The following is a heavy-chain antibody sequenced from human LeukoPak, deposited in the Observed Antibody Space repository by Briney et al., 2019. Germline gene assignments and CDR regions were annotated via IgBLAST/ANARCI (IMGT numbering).Heavy chain of an antibody. V-gene: IGHV2-5*02. CDR3: AHLYFYNAGGYSRAFDY. CDR1: GFSLTTSGVG. Sequence: SRPTLVKPTQTLTLTCTFSGFSLTTSGVGVGWIRQPLGKALEGLALIYWDDEKRYSPSLRTRITITKDTSKSQVVLTMTNMDPVDTATYYCAHLYFYNAGGYSRAFDYWGQGTLVTVSS. J-gene: IGHJ4*02. D-gene: IGHD2-15*01. CDR2: IYWDDEK.